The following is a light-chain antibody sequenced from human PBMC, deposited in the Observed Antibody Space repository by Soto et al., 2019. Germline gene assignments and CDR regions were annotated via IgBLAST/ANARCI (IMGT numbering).Light chain of an antibody. Sequence: NFMLTQPHSVSESPGKTVTISCTRSSGSIASNYVQWYQQRPGSAPTTVIYEDNERPSGVPDRFSGSIDRSSNSASLTISALKTDDEAYYYCQSYDSSSYVFGSGTKLTVL. J-gene: IGLJ1*01. CDR3: QSYDSSSYV. V-gene: IGLV6-57*04. CDR1: SGSIASNY. CDR2: EDN.